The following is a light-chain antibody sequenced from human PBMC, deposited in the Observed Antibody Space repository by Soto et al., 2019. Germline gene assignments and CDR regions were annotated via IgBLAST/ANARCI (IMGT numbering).Light chain of an antibody. Sequence: PGDTATLSCRAGRGVSSYLDSDKHKPGQAPRRLIYDASKRATGIPARFSGSGSGTDFTLTISSLGPEDFAVYNCQRRRKCQVTFGQGTRLEIK. CDR2: DAS. J-gene: IGKJ5*01. V-gene: IGKV3-11*01. CDR3: QRRRKCQVT. CDR1: RGVSSY.